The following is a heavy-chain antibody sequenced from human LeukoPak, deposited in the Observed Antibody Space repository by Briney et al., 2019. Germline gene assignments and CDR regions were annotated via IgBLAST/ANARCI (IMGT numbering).Heavy chain of an antibody. J-gene: IGHJ4*02. Sequence: GRSLRLSCAASGFTFSSYAMHWVRQAPGKGLXXVAVISYDGSNKYYADSVKGRFTISRDNSKNTLYLQMNSLRAEDTAVYYCARRTTVTTTGDYWGQGTLVTVSS. V-gene: IGHV3-30-3*01. CDR3: ARRTTVTTTGDY. CDR2: ISYDGSNK. D-gene: IGHD4-17*01. CDR1: GFTFSSYA.